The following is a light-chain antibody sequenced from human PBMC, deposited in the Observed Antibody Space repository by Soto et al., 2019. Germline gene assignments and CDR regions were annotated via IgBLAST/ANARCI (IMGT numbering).Light chain of an antibody. V-gene: IGLV2-11*01. J-gene: IGLJ7*01. CDR1: SSDVGTYNY. CDR3: CSYAGSYILL. Sequence: QSALTQPRSVSGSPKQSVTISCTGTSSDVGTYNYVSWFQQHPGKAPKLMISDVSKRPSGVPDRLSGSKSGNTASLTISGLQAEDEADYYCCSYAGSYILLFGGGTQLTVL. CDR2: DVS.